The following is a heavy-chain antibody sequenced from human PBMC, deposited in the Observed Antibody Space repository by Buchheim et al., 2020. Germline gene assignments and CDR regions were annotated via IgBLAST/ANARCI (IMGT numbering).Heavy chain of an antibody. CDR2: INHSGST. CDR1: GGSFSGYY. CDR3: ARGLSTVTTPKPDWFDP. V-gene: IGHV4-34*01. D-gene: IGHD4-17*01. J-gene: IGHJ5*02. Sequence: QVQLQQWGAGLLKPSETLSLTCAVYGGSFSGYYWSWIRQPPGKGLEWIGEINHSGSTNYNPSLKSRVTISVDTSKNQFSLKLRSVTAADTAVYYCARGLSTVTTPKPDWFDPWGQGTL.